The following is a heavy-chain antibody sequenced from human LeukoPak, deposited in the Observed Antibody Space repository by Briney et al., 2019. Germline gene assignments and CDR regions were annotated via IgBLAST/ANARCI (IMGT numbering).Heavy chain of an antibody. J-gene: IGHJ6*02. D-gene: IGHD3-22*01. CDR3: VKVYYYDSSGYYVGGTYFGMDV. CDR1: GFTFSRYA. CDR2: ISSNGART. V-gene: IGHV3-64D*09. Sequence: GGSLRLSCSASGFTFSRYAMHWVRQAPGKGLEYVSGISSNGARTYYADSLKDRFTISRDNSKNTVSLQMSGLRAEDTAVYYCVKVYYYDSSGYYVGGTYFGMDVWGQGTTVTVSS.